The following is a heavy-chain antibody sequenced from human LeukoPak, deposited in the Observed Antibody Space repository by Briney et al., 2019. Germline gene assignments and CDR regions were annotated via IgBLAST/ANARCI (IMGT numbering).Heavy chain of an antibody. CDR1: GFTFSGFA. D-gene: IGHD4-11*01. Sequence: GGPLRLSCAASGFTFSGFAMHWVRQAPGKGLEWVSAISGSGGSTYYADSVRGRFTISRDNSKNTLYLQMNSLRAEDTAVYYCAKALNYYSNYGSVDYWGQGTLVTVSS. V-gene: IGHV3-23*01. CDR3: AKALNYYSNYGSVDY. J-gene: IGHJ4*02. CDR2: ISGSGGST.